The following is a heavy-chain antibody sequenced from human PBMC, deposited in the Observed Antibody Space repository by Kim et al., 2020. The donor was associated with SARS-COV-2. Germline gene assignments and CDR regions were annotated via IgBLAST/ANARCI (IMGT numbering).Heavy chain of an antibody. J-gene: IGHJ4*02. D-gene: IGHD5-12*01. V-gene: IGHV3-23*05. CDR3: ATRAIVAANLYFDY. Sequence: AGSVKGRFTISSDNSKNTLYLQRNSLGGEDTAVYYWATRAIVAANLYFDYWGQGTLVTVSS.